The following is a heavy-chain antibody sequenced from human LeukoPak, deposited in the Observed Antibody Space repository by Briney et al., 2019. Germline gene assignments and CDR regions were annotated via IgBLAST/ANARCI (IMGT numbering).Heavy chain of an antibody. D-gene: IGHD3-10*01. Sequence: PGGSLRLSCAASGSIFSYYSMNWVRQAPGKGLEWVSSINSNSNYMSYADSVKGRFTISRDNAKNSLYLQMTSLRAEDTAVYCCARSEFEAFDMWGQGTMVTVSS. CDR2: INSNSNYM. V-gene: IGHV3-21*01. CDR1: GSIFSYYS. J-gene: IGHJ3*02. CDR3: ARSEFEAFDM.